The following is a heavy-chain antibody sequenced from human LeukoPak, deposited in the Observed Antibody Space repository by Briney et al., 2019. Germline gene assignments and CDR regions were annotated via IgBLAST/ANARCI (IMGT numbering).Heavy chain of an antibody. CDR2: IRGSGGGT. Sequence: PGGSRRLSCAASGFTFSNYAMSWVRQAPGKGLEWVSLIRGSGGGTYYADSLQGRFTISRDNSKNTLYLQMNSLRAEDTAVYYCAKCGDYEDYYYYHMDVWGKGTTVTISS. V-gene: IGHV3-23*01. D-gene: IGHD4-17*01. J-gene: IGHJ6*03. CDR3: AKCGDYEDYYYYHMDV. CDR1: GFTFSNYA.